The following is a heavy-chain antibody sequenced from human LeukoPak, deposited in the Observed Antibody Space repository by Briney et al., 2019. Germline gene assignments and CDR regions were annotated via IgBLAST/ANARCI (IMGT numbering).Heavy chain of an antibody. CDR3: ARGRRLGYYYYYMDV. V-gene: IGHV3-7*01. Sequence: PGGSLRLSCAASGFTFSSYWMSWVRQAPGKGLEWVANIKQDGSEKYYVDSVKGRFTISRDNAKNSLYLQMNSLRAEDTAVYYCARGRRLGYYYYYMDVWGKGTTVTISS. CDR1: GFTFSSYW. CDR2: IKQDGSEK. J-gene: IGHJ6*03. D-gene: IGHD6-19*01.